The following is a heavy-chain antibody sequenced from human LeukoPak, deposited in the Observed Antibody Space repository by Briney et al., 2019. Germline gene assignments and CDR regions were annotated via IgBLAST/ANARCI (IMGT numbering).Heavy chain of an antibody. Sequence: GGSLRLSCAASGFSFSDYYMNWIRQAPGKGLEWVSYISGSSTYTNYAESVKGRFTISRDNAKNSLYLQMNSLRAEDTAVYYCAKYGSSSNYSSGMDVGAKGPRVTVSS. J-gene: IGHJ6*04. V-gene: IGHV3-11*03. CDR2: ISGSSTYT. D-gene: IGHD6-13*01. CDR1: GFSFSDYY. CDR3: AKYGSSSNYSSGMDV.